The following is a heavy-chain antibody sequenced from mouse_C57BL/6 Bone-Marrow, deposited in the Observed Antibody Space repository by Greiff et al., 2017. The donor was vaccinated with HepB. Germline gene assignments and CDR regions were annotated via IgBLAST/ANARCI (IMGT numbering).Heavy chain of an antibody. CDR2: ISSGGSYT. CDR3: ARQGYYGSDY. V-gene: IGHV5-6*01. CDR1: GFTFSSYG. Sequence: EVQLVESGGDLVKPGGSLKLSCAASGFTFSSYGMSWVRQTPDKRLEWVATISSGGSYTYYPDSVKGRFTISRDNAKNTLYLQMSSLKSEDTAMYYCARQGYYGSDYWGQGTTLTVSS. D-gene: IGHD1-1*01. J-gene: IGHJ2*01.